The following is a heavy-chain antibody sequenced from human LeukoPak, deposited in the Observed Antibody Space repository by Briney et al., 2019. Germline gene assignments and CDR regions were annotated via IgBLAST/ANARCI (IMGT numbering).Heavy chain of an antibody. J-gene: IGHJ4*02. V-gene: IGHV3-23*01. CDR3: ARGPNSNWSGLDF. D-gene: IGHD6-6*01. CDR1: GFTFGDYG. Sequence: PGGSLRLSCTASGFTFGDYGMNWVRQAPGKGLEWVSVISGSGGTTYYADSVKGRFTISRDSSKNTLYLQMNSLRAEDTAVYYCARGPNSNWSGLDFWGQGTLLTVSS. CDR2: ISGSGGTT.